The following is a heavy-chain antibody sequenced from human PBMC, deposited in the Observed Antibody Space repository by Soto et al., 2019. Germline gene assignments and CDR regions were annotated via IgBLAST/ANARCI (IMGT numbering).Heavy chain of an antibody. Sequence: GESLKISCKGSGYIFTTYWISWVRQLSGKCLERMGRIDPSDSYSKYSPSFQGHVTISADKSISTAYLQWSSLKASDTAMYFCARRAYSSSSGAHDNYYGMDVWGQGTTVTVSS. CDR2: IDPSDSYS. CDR1: GYIFTTYW. J-gene: IGHJ6*02. CDR3: ARRAYSSSSGAHDNYYGMDV. V-gene: IGHV5-10-1*01. D-gene: IGHD6-6*01.